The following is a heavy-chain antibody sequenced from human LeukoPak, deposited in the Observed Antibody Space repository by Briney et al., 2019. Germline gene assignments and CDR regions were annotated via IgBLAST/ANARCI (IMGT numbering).Heavy chain of an antibody. CDR3: ARGSTYYYGSGSYFNRPEAPFDY. CDR1: GFTFSSYS. D-gene: IGHD3-10*01. V-gene: IGHV3-21*01. Sequence: GGSLRLSCAASGFTFSSYSMNWVRQAPGKGLEWVSSISSNSSYIYYADSVKGRFTISRDNAKNSLYLQMNSLRAEDTAVYYCARGSTYYYGSGSYFNRPEAPFDYWGQGTLVTVSS. CDR2: ISSNSSYI. J-gene: IGHJ4*02.